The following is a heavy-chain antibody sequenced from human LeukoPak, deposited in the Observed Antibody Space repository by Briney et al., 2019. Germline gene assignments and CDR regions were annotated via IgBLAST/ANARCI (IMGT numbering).Heavy chain of an antibody. CDR3: ASRFGVVIVGDY. Sequence: SETLSLTCTVSGGSISSSSYYWGWIRQPPGTGLEWIGSIYYSGSTYYNPSLKSRVTISVDTSKNQFSLKLSSVTAADTAVYYCASRFGVVIVGDYWGQGTLVTVSS. D-gene: IGHD3-3*01. V-gene: IGHV4-39*01. CDR2: IYYSGST. CDR1: GGSISSSSYY. J-gene: IGHJ4*02.